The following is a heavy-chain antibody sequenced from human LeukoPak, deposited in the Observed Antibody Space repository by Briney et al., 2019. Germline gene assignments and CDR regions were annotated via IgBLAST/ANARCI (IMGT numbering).Heavy chain of an antibody. CDR2: IKSKTDGGTT. J-gene: IGHJ4*02. V-gene: IGHV3-15*01. Sequence: GGSLRLSCAASGFTFTNAWMSWVRQAPGKGLEWVGRIKSKTDGGTTDYAAPVEGRFTISKDDSKNTLYLQMNSLKTEDTAVYYCATTPYDYVWGSYRPFDYWGQGTLVTVSS. CDR1: GFTFTNAW. D-gene: IGHD3-16*02. CDR3: ATTPYDYVWGSYRPFDY.